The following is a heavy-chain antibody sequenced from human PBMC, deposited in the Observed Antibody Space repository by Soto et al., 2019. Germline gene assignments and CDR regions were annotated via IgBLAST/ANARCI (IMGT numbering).Heavy chain of an antibody. CDR2: IIPIFGTA. CDR3: ARPYYYGSGSYYTSAYAFDY. D-gene: IGHD3-10*01. CDR1: GGTFSSYA. Sequence: GASVKVSCKASGGTFSSYAISWVRQAPGQGLEWMGGIIPIFGTANYAQKFQGRVTITADESTSTAYMELSSLRSEDTAVYYCARPYYYGSGSYYTSAYAFDYRGQGTLVTISS. J-gene: IGHJ4*02. V-gene: IGHV1-69*13.